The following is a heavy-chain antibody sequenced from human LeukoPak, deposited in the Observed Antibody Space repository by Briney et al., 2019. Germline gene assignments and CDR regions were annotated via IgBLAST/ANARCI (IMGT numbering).Heavy chain of an antibody. D-gene: IGHD3-16*01. J-gene: IGHJ3*02. CDR2: INTNTGNP. V-gene: IGHV7-4-1*02. Sequence: ASVKVSFKASGYTFTSYAMNWVRQAPGQGLEWMGWINTNTGNPTYAQGFTGRLVFSLDTSVSTAYLQISSLKAEDTAVYYCVRIGSGAFDIWGQGTMVTVSS. CDR1: GYTFTSYA. CDR3: VRIGSGAFDI.